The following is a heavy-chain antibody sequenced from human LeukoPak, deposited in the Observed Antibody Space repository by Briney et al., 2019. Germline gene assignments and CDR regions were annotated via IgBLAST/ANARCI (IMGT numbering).Heavy chain of an antibody. CDR1: GFAVSSNY. D-gene: IGHD1-26*01. Sequence: PGGSLRHSCAASGFAVSSNYRSWVRQAPGKGLEWVSVIYSGGSTYYADSVKGRFTISRDNSKNTLYLQMNSLRAEDTAVYYCARDQVVGANYYFDYWGQGTLVTVSS. CDR3: ARDQVVGANYYFDY. V-gene: IGHV3-53*01. CDR2: IYSGGST. J-gene: IGHJ4*02.